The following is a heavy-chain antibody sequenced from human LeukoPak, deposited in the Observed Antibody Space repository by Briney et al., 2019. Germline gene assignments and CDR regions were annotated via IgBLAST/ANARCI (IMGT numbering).Heavy chain of an antibody. Sequence: SETLSLTCTVSGGSISSYYWTWIRQPPEKGLEWIGYIYYSGSTTYNPSLESRVTISVDTSKNLFSLKLSSVTAAGTAVYYWARHRYSSGWSDYDYWGQGILVTVSS. J-gene: IGHJ4*02. CDR1: GGSISSYY. D-gene: IGHD6-19*01. CDR2: IYYSGST. V-gene: IGHV4-59*08. CDR3: ARHRYSSGWSDYDY.